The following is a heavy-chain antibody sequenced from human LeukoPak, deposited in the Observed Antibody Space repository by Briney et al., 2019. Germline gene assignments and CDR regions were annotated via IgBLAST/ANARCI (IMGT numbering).Heavy chain of an antibody. D-gene: IGHD5-12*01. CDR2: ISYSGST. CDR3: ARGGSGYALNWFDP. CDR1: GGSIGSYY. Sequence: PSETLSLTCTVSGGSIGSYYWSWIRQPPGKGLEWIGHISYSGSTNYNPSLESRVTISVDTSKNQFSLKLSSVTAADTAVYYCARGGSGYALNWFDPWGQGTLVTVSS. V-gene: IGHV4-59*01. J-gene: IGHJ5*02.